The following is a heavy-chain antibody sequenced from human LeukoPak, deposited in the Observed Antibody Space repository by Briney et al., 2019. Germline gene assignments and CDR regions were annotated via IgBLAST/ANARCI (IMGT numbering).Heavy chain of an antibody. Sequence: GGSLRLSCAGSGFTFSSYSMSWVRQAPGKGLEWVSSMGSSGTKGYYADSVKGRFIISRDNAKNSLFLQMNSLRAEDSALYYCVRELGAPAAGAFDLWGQGTLVTVSS. CDR3: VRELGAPAAGAFDL. D-gene: IGHD3-3*02. V-gene: IGHV3-21*01. J-gene: IGHJ3*01. CDR1: GFTFSSYS. CDR2: MGSSGTKG.